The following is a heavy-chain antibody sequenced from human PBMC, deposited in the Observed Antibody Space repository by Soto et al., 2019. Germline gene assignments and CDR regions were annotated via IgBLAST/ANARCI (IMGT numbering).Heavy chain of an antibody. V-gene: IGHV1-2*04. CDR3: ARGSPTTTPFDY. J-gene: IGHJ4*02. CDR1: GYTFTHYY. Sequence: VKASCKASGYTFTHYYMHWVRQAPGQGLEWMGWINPNNGGTSYAQKLEGWVTMTRDTSISTAYMEGRRLTADDTAGYYCARGSPTTTPFDYWGQGTLVT. CDR2: INPNNGGT. D-gene: IGHD1-1*01.